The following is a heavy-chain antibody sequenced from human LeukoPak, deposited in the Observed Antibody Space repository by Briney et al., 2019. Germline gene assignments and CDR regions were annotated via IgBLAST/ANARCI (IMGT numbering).Heavy chain of an antibody. V-gene: IGHV1-8*01. CDR2: MNSNSGNT. Sequence: ASVKVSCKASGYTFTSYDINWVRQATGQGLEWMGWMNSNSGNTGYAQKFQGRVTMTRNTSISTAYMELSSLRSEDTAVYYCARTGYSSGWYGDAFDIWGQGTMVTVSS. D-gene: IGHD6-19*01. CDR1: GYTFTSYD. J-gene: IGHJ3*02. CDR3: ARTGYSSGWYGDAFDI.